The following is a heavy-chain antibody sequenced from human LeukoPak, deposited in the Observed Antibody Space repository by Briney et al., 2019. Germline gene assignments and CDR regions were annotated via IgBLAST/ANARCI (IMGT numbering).Heavy chain of an antibody. CDR3: ARDRNIAVAGSRRHIDAFDI. J-gene: IGHJ3*02. V-gene: IGHV3-66*02. CDR2: IYSGGST. Sequence: GGSLRLSCAASGFTVSSNYMSWVRQAPGKGLEWVSVIYSGGSTYYADSVKGRFTISRDNSKNTLYLQMHSLRAEDTAVYYCARDRNIAVAGSRRHIDAFDIWGQGTMVTVSS. CDR1: GFTVSSNY. D-gene: IGHD6-19*01.